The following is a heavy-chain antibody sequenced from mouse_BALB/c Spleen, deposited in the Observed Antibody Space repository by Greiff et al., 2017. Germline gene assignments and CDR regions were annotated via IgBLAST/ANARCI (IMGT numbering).Heavy chain of an antibody. J-gene: IGHJ3*01. Sequence: EVHLVESGGGLVKPGGSLKLSCAASGFAFSSYDMSWVRQTPEKRLEWVAYISSGGGSTYYPDTVKGRFTISRDNAKNTLYLQMSSLKSEDTAMYYCARRDYYGSSPFAYWGQGTLVTVSA. D-gene: IGHD1-1*01. CDR2: ISSGGGST. CDR3: ARRDYYGSSPFAY. V-gene: IGHV5-12-1*01. CDR1: GFAFSSYD.